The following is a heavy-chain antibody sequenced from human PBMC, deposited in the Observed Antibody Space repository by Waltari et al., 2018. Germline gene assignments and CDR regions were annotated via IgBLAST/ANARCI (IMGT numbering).Heavy chain of an antibody. J-gene: IGHJ6*02. V-gene: IGHV1-3*03. D-gene: IGHD2-15*01. CDR2: INAGNGNT. Sequence: QVQLVQSGAEVKKPGASVKVSCKASGYTFTSYAMHWVRQAPGQRLEWMGWINAGNGNTKYSQEFQGRVTMTTDTSTSTAYMELRSLRSDDTAVYYCARVGGYYYYYGMDVWGQGTTVTVSS. CDR1: GYTFTSYA. CDR3: ARVGGYYYYYGMDV.